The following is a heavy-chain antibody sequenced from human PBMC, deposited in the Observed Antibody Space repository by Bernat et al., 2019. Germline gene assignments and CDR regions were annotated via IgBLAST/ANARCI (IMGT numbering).Heavy chain of an antibody. CDR1: GFTFSSYA. CDR3: AKDSGYGSGYSTEFDY. CDR2: ISGSGGST. J-gene: IGHJ4*02. D-gene: IGHD6-19*01. Sequence: EVQLLESGGGLVQPGGSLRLSCAASGFTFSSYAMSWVRQAPGKGLEWVSAISGSGGSTYYADSVKGRFTISRDNSKNTLYLQMNSLRAEDTAVYYCAKDSGYGSGYSTEFDYWGQGTLVTVSS. V-gene: IGHV3-23*01.